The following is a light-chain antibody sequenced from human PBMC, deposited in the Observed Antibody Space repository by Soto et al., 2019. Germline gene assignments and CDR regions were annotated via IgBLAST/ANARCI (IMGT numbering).Light chain of an antibody. CDR2: DAS. Sequence: EIEMTQSPATLSVSPGERATLSCRSSQSVGRKLAWYQQKPGQAPRLLIYDASNRAMGVPARSSGSGSGPEFTLTINSLQSEDVAVYHCQQYDIWPPLTFGQGTKVQI. CDR3: QQYDIWPPLT. J-gene: IGKJ1*01. V-gene: IGKV3-15*01. CDR1: QSVGRK.